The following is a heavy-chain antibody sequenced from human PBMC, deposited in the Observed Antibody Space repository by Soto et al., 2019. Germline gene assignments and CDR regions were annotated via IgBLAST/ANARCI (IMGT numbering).Heavy chain of an antibody. D-gene: IGHD5-18*01. V-gene: IGHV3-21*06. CDR2: ITSSSTYI. CDR1: GFTFSAYS. CDR3: ARDLLEGYGHARQPDY. J-gene: IGHJ4*02. Sequence: EVHLVESGGGLVKPGGSLRLSCVASGFTFSAYSMSWVRQAPGQGLEWVSSITSSSTYIYYTRSVEGRFTISRDDAKNSLHLQMNSLRAEDTAVYYCARDLLEGYGHARQPDYWGQGTLVTVSS.